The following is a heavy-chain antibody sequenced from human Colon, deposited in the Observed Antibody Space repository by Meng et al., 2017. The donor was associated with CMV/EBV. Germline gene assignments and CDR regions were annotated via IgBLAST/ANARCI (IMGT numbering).Heavy chain of an antibody. Sequence: QVLPGGVGRGVANPGGSIRLPCAASDFTFSDYYIPWIRQATGKGLEWISYISSNSGISTQYIDSVKGRFTISRDDAKNSVYLQMNSLRVEDTAVYYCAREGGAKRFDSWGQGTLVTVSS. CDR1: DFTFSDYY. CDR2: ISSNSGIST. V-gene: IGHV3-11*06. CDR3: AREGGAKRFDS. J-gene: IGHJ4*02. D-gene: IGHD1-26*01.